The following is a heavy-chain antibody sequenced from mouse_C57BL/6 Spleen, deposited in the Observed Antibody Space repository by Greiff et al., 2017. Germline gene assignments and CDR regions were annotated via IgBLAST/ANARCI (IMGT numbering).Heavy chain of an antibody. CDR3: ARGSSSLFAY. V-gene: IGHV1-69*01. CDR2: IDPSDSYT. Sequence: VQLQESGAELVMPGASVKLSCKASGYTFTSYWMHWVKQRPGQGLEWIGEIDPSDSYTNYNQKFKGQSTLTVDKSSSTAYMQLSSLTAEDSAVYYCARGSSSLFAYWGQGTLVTVSA. CDR1: GYTFTSYW. J-gene: IGHJ3*01. D-gene: IGHD1-1*01.